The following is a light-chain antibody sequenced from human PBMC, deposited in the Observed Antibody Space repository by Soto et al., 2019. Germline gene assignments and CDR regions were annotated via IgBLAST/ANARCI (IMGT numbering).Light chain of an antibody. V-gene: IGKV1-5*03. CDR1: QSISSW. CDR2: KAS. J-gene: IGKJ1*01. CDR3: QHYDSYPWT. Sequence: EIQMTQSPSTLSASVGDRVTITCRASQSISSWLAWYQQKPGKAPKLLLYKASSLESGVPSRFSGSGSGTEFTLTISSLQPDDFATYYCQHYDSYPWTSGQGTKVETK.